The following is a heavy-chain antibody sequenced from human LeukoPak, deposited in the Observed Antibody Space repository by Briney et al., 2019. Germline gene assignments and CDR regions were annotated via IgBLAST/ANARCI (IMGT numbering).Heavy chain of an antibody. D-gene: IGHD6-13*01. J-gene: IGHJ4*02. Sequence: PGGSLRLPCAASGFTFSSYAMSWVRQAPGKGLEWVSAISGSGGSTYYADSVKGRFTISRDNSKNTLYLQMNSLRAEDTAVYYCARSIAAAGNFDYWGQGTLVTVSS. V-gene: IGHV3-23*01. CDR3: ARSIAAAGNFDY. CDR1: GFTFSSYA. CDR2: ISGSGGST.